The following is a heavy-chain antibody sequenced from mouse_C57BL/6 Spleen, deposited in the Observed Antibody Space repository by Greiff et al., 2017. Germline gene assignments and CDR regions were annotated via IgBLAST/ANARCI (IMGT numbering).Heavy chain of an antibody. CDR2: IDPSDSYT. V-gene: IGHV1-59*01. J-gene: IGHJ1*03. Sequence: QVQLQQPGAELVRPGTSVKLSCKASGYTFPSYWLHWVKQRPGQGLEWIGVIDPSDSYTNYNQKFKGKATLTVDTSSSTAYMQLSSLTSEDSAVYYCARKDYYGSSPYWYFDVWGTGTTVTVSS. CDR3: ARKDYYGSSPYWYFDV. CDR1: GYTFPSYW. D-gene: IGHD1-1*01.